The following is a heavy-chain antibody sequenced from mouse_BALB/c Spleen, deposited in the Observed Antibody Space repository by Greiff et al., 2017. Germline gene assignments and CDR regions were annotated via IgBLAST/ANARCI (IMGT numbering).Heavy chain of an antibody. D-gene: IGHD6-5*01. J-gene: IGHJ2*01. CDR3: ASLSYFDY. CDR1: GFAFSSYD. V-gene: IGHV5-12-1*01. CDR2: ISSGGGST. Sequence: EVQLVESGGGLVKPGGSLKLSCAASGFAFSSYDMSWVRQTPEKRLEWVAYISSGGGSTYYPDTVKGRFTISRDNAKNTLYLQMSSLKSEDTAMYYCASLSYFDYWGQGTTLTVSS.